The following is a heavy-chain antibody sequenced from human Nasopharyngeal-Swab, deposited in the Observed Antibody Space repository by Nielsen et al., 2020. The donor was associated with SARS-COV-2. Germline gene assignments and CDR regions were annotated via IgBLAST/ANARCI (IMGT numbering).Heavy chain of an antibody. Sequence: GESLKISCAASGFTFSTYAMSWVRQAPGTGMERVASIGGSGVTTYYADPVRGRFTISRDNAKNTVFLEMTSLRVGDTAVYHCARDFDKTGDWGQGTLVTVSS. CDR3: ARDFDKTGD. CDR1: GFTFSTYA. J-gene: IGHJ4*02. V-gene: IGHV3-23*01. CDR2: IGGSGVTT. D-gene: IGHD7-27*01.